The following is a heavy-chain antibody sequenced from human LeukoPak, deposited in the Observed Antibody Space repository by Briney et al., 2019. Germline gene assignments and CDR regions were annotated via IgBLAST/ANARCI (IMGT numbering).Heavy chain of an antibody. CDR1: GYSISSGYY. Sequence: SETLSLTCALSGYSISSGYYWGWIRPPPGKGLEWIGSIYHSGSTYYNPSLKSRVTISGDTSKNNFSLKLSSVTAADTAVYYCVSGGYCSGGSCYAAFDIWGQGTMVTVSS. V-gene: IGHV4-38-2*01. D-gene: IGHD2-15*01. CDR2: IYHSGST. J-gene: IGHJ3*02. CDR3: VSGGYCSGGSCYAAFDI.